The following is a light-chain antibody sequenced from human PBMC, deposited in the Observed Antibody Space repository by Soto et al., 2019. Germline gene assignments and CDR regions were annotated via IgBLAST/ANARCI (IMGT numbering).Light chain of an antibody. CDR1: QSVSSN. CDR3: QHYHKWPPIA. J-gene: IGKJ5*01. V-gene: IGKV3-15*01. CDR2: GAS. Sequence: EILMTQSPATLSVFPGERATLSCRASQSVSSNLAWYQQKPGQAPRLLIYGASTRATGIPARFSGSGSGTQFTLTISSLQSEDFAVYYCQHYHKWPPIAFGQGTRLEIK.